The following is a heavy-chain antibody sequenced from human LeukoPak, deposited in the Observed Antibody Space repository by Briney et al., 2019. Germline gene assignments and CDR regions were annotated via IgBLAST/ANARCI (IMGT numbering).Heavy chain of an antibody. Sequence: PGGSLRLSCAAYEFTFSSYGMHWVRQVPGKGLEWVAVISYDGSNKYYADTVKGRFTISRDNSKNTLYLQMNSLRAEDTAVYYCAKDRLGALYYFDSSGYYRLDYWGQGTLVTISS. CDR3: AKDRLGALYYFDSSGYYRLDY. V-gene: IGHV3-30*18. J-gene: IGHJ4*02. D-gene: IGHD3-22*01. CDR2: ISYDGSNK. CDR1: EFTFSSYG.